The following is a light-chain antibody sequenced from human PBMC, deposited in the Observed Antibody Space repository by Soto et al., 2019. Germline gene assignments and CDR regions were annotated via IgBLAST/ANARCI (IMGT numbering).Light chain of an antibody. CDR1: QGISSY. V-gene: IGKV1-8*01. J-gene: IGKJ1*01. CDR2: AAS. CDR3: QQYYSYPWT. Sequence: AILMTQSPSSFSASTGDRVTITCRASQGISSYLAWYQQKPGKAPKLLIYAASTLQSGVPSRFSGSGSGTDFTLTISCLQSEDFATYYCQQYYSYPWTFGQGTKVDI.